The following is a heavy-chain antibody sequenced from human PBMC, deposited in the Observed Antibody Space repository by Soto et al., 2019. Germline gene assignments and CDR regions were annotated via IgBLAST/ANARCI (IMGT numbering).Heavy chain of an antibody. CDR2: LIPIFGAA. D-gene: IGHD6-6*01. Sequence: QVQLVQSGAEVRKPGSSVKVSCKISGGTFTNYVISWLRQAPGQGLEWMGGLIPIFGAANLAQKFQGRVTITADESTSTVNMELSSLTSEDTAVYYCARGRSSPNFDTWGQGPLVTVSS. J-gene: IGHJ5*02. V-gene: IGHV1-69*01. CDR3: ARGRSSPNFDT. CDR1: GGTFTNYV.